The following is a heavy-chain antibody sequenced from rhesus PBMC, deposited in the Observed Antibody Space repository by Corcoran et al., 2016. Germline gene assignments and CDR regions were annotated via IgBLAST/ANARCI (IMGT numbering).Heavy chain of an antibody. Sequence: QVQLQESGPGLVKPSETLSLTCAVSGGSISSSYYYWSWIRQAPGKGLEWIGYISYSGNTRYNPSLQSRVTISMDTSKNQFSLKLSSVTAADTAVYYCARFPAALYVNVDYWGQGVLVTVSS. D-gene: IGHD1-1*01. J-gene: IGHJ4*01. V-gene: IGHV4-122*02. CDR3: ARFPAALYVNVDY. CDR2: ISYSGNT. CDR1: GGSISSSYYY.